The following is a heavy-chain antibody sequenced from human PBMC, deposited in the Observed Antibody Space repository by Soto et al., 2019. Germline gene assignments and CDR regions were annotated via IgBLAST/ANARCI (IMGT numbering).Heavy chain of an antibody. CDR2: IYYSGST. D-gene: IGHD3-3*01. CDR3: ARHATVENWFDP. CDR1: GGSISSSSYY. V-gene: IGHV4-39*01. J-gene: IGHJ5*02. Sequence: PSETLSLTCTVSGGSISSSSYYWGWIRQPPGKGLEWIGSIYYSGSTYYNPSLKSRVTISVDTSKNQFSLKLSSVTAADTAVYYCARHATVENWFDPWGQGTLVTVSS.